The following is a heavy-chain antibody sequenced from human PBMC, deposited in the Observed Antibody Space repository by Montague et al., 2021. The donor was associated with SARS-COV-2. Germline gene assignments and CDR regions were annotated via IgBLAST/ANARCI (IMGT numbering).Heavy chain of an antibody. CDR1: GFSLSTSGMC. V-gene: IGHV2-70*11. CDR2: IDWDXDK. J-gene: IGHJ4*02. Sequence: PALVKPTQTLTLTCTFSGFSLSTSGMCVSWIRQPPGKALEWLARIDWDXDKHYSTSLKTRLTISKDTSKNQVVLTMTNMDPVDTATYYCARSSVVQGVSLDYWGQGTLVTVSS. D-gene: IGHD3-10*01. CDR3: ARSSVVQGVSLDY.